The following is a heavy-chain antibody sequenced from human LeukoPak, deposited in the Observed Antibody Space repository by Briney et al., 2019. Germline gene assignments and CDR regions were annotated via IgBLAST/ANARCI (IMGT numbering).Heavy chain of an antibody. J-gene: IGHJ6*03. CDR2: ISSSSSTI. V-gene: IGHV3-48*01. D-gene: IGHD1-1*01. CDR1: GFTFSSYN. Sequence: GGSLRLSCAASGFTFSSYNMNWVRQAPGKGLEWVSYISSSSSTIYYADSVKGRFTISRDNAKNSLYLQMNSLRAEDTAVYYCARARGRDQLKQLAYYYYYMDVWGKGTTVTVSS. CDR3: ARARGRDQLKQLAYYYYYMDV.